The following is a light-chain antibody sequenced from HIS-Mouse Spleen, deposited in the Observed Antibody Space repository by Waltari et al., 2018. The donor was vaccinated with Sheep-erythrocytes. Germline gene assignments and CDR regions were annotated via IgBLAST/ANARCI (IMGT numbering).Light chain of an antibody. J-gene: IGKJ4*01. V-gene: IGKV1-39*01. CDR2: AAS. CDR1: QSISSY. Sequence: DIQMTKSTCYLSASGGDRVTINCRASQSISSYLNWYQQKPGKAPKLLTYAASMWQRAVPSRFSGSGSGTDFTLTISSLQPEDFATYYCQQSYSTPPTFGGGTKVEIK. CDR3: QQSYSTPPT.